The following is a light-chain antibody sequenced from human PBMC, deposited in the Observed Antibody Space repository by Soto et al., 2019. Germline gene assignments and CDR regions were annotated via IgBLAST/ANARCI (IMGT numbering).Light chain of an antibody. CDR3: QQYSSPWT. CDR2: KAS. V-gene: IGKV1-5*03. J-gene: IGKJ1*01. Sequence: DIQMTQSPSTLSASVGDRVTITCRASQSISWWLAWYQQKPGKAPKLLIYKASTLDSGVPSRFSGSESGTEFTLTISSLQPDDIGTYFCQQYSSPWTFGQGTKVEIK. CDR1: QSISWW.